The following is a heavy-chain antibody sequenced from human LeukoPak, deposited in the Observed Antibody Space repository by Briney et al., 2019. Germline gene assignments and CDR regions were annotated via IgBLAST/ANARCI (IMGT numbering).Heavy chain of an antibody. CDR1: GYTFTSYY. Sequence: ASVKVSCKASGYTFTSYYMHWVRQAPGQGLEWMGWINPNSGGTNYAQKFQGRVTMTRDTSISTAYMELSRLRSDDTAVYYCARDRTAGDPAFDIWGQGTMVTVSS. D-gene: IGHD2-21*02. CDR2: INPNSGGT. J-gene: IGHJ3*02. V-gene: IGHV1-2*02. CDR3: ARDRTAGDPAFDI.